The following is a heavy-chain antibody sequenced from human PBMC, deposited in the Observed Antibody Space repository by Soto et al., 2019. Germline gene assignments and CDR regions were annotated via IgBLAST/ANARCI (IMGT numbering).Heavy chain of an antibody. D-gene: IGHD6-13*01. V-gene: IGHV2-26*01. Sequence: QVTLKESGPVLVKPTETLTLTCTVSGFSLSNARMGVSWIRQPPGKALEWLAHIFSNDEKSYSTSLKSRLTISKDTSKSQVVLTMTNMHPVDTATYYCALIDIAARRPRLDYWGQGTLVTVSS. J-gene: IGHJ4*02. CDR1: GFSLSNARMG. CDR2: IFSNDEK. CDR3: ALIDIAARRPRLDY.